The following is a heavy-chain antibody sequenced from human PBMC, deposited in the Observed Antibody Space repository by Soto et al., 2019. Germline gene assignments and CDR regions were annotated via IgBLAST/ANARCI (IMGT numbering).Heavy chain of an antibody. D-gene: IGHD2-2*01. Sequence: QVQLQQWGAGLLKPSETLSLTCAVYGGSFSGYYWTWIRQSPEKGLEWLGEVNRSGTTYYNPSLKTRVTISVHTPKNQFSLKMSSVTAADTAVYYCARGIGYCSSINCYSSRRLRFDSWGQGTLVTVSS. CDR3: ARGIGYCSSINCYSSRRLRFDS. J-gene: IGHJ4*02. CDR1: GGSFSGYY. V-gene: IGHV4-34*01. CDR2: VNRSGTT.